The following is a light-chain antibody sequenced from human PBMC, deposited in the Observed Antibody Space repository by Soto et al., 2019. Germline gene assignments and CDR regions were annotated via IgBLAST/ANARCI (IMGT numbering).Light chain of an antibody. CDR3: QHYNTYPWT. Sequence: DIQITQSPSTLSAAVLEGFTVSLRASQSVSNWLAWYQQKPGKAPNLLIYKASHLENGVPSRFSGSGSGTEFTLTISSLQPGDFATYYCQHYNTYPWTFGQGTKVDI. CDR2: KAS. CDR1: QSVSNW. J-gene: IGKJ1*01. V-gene: IGKV1-5*03.